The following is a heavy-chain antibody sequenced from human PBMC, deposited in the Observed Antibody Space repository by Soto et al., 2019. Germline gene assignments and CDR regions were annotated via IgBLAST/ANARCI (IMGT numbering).Heavy chain of an antibody. V-gene: IGHV1-18*04. CDR2: ISAYNGNT. Sequence: QVRLVLSGDELKKPGASMKVSCKASGYAFSDHGISWVRQAPGQGLEWIGWISAYNGNTNYAQKFQGRVTVTTDASTATAYMEVRSLTSDDTAVYYCARDHRYSSSFFDSWIQGTLITVSS. D-gene: IGHD6-6*01. CDR3: ARDHRYSSSFFDS. J-gene: IGHJ4*02. CDR1: GYAFSDHG.